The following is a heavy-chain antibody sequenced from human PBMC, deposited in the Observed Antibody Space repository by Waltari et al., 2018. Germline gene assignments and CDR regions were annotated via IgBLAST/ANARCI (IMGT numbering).Heavy chain of an antibody. J-gene: IGHJ5*02. CDR3: ARGSDYDILTGYLNWFDP. D-gene: IGHD3-9*01. CDR1: GGSISSISYY. CDR2: IYYSGST. Sequence: QLQLQESGPGLVKPSETLSLTCTVSGGSISSISYYWGWIHQPPGKGLEWIGSIYYSGSTYYNPSLKSRVTISVDTAKNQFSLKLSSVTAADTAVYYCARGSDYDILTGYLNWFDPWGQGTLVTVSS. V-gene: IGHV4-39*07.